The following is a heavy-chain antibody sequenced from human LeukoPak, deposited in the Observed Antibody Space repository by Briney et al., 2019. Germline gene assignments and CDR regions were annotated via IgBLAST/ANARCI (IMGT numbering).Heavy chain of an antibody. J-gene: IGHJ4*02. D-gene: IGHD5-18*01. Sequence: TGGSLRLSCVASGFTFRSHAMSWVRQAPGKGLEWVGEINHSGSTNYNPSLKSRVTISVDTSKNQFSLKLSSVTAADTAVYYCARGPPALAYWGQGTLVTVSS. CDR3: ARGPPALAY. CDR1: GFTFRSHA. V-gene: IGHV4-34*01. CDR2: INHSGST.